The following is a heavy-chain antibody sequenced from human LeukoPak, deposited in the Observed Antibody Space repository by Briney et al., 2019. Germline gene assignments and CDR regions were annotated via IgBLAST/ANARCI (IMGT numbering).Heavy chain of an antibody. V-gene: IGHV4-59*01. CDR1: GASISSYF. Sequence: PSETLSLTCTVSGASISSYFWIWIRQPPGKGLEWIGDIHYSGNTNYNPPLKSRVTISVDTSKNQFSLKLTSVTAADTAVYYCTRFYDRSGPHFDYWGQGTLVTVSS. CDR2: IHYSGNT. J-gene: IGHJ4*02. CDR3: TRFYDRSGPHFDY. D-gene: IGHD3-22*01.